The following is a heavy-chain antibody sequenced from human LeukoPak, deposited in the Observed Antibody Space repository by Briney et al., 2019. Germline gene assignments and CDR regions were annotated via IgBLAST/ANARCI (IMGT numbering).Heavy chain of an antibody. V-gene: IGHV4-34*01. CDR1: GGSFSGYY. J-gene: IGHJ5*02. D-gene: IGHD2-2*01. CDR2: INHSGST. Sequence: PSETLSLTCAVYGGSFSGYYWSWIRQPPGKGLEWIGEINHSGSTNYNPSLKSRVTISVDTSKNQFSLRLSSVTAADTAVYYCASSVVGTWGQGTLVTVSS. CDR3: ASSVVGT.